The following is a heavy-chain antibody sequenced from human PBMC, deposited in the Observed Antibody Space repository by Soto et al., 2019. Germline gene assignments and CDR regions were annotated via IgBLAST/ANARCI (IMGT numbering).Heavy chain of an antibody. V-gene: IGHV2-5*02. CDR3: AHRHPSGPLDGDYTKNEYFDY. Sequence: QITLKESGPTLVKPTETLTLTCTFSGFSLNTAGAGVGWIRQPPGKALEWLVVIYWDDDKRSSPSLKNRLTITKDTSKNQVVLTMTDMDPADTATYYCAHRHPSGPLDGDYTKNEYFDYWGQGTLVAVAS. CDR1: GFSLNTAGAG. CDR2: IYWDDDK. D-gene: IGHD4-17*01. J-gene: IGHJ4*02.